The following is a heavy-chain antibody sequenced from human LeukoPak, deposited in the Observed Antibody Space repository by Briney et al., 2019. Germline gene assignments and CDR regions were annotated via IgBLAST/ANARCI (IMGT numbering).Heavy chain of an antibody. CDR2: IKQDGSEK. CDR1: GFTFSSYW. CDR3: ARVMSASVWRSYGSYYYYYYMDI. D-gene: IGHD3-16*01. V-gene: IGHV3-7*01. Sequence: GGSLRLSCAASGFTFSSYWMSWVRQAPGKGQEWVANIKQDGSEKYSVDSVKGRFTISRDNAKNSLYMQMNSLRAEDTAVYYCARVMSASVWRSYGSYYYYYYMDIWGKGTTVTVSS. J-gene: IGHJ6*03.